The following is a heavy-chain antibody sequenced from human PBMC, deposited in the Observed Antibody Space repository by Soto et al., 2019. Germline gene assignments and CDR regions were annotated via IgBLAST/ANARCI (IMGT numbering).Heavy chain of an antibody. Sequence: QVQLQESGPGLVKPSQTLSLTCTVSGGSISSGGYYWTWIRQHPEKGLEGIGYIYYSGSTHYNPSLKSRDTLSADTSTNQFSLELNMVTGADTAVYYCARDVWIWFGELSTSANYYYGLDVWGQGTTVTVSS. D-gene: IGHD3-10*01. CDR2: IYYSGST. CDR1: GGSISSGGYY. V-gene: IGHV4-31*03. CDR3: ARDVWIWFGELSTSANYYYGLDV. J-gene: IGHJ6*02.